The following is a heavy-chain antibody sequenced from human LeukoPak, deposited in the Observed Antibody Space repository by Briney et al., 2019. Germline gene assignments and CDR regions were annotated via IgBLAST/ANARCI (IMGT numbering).Heavy chain of an antibody. Sequence: PSETLSPTCTVSSDSISSSSYYWGWIRQPPGKGLEWIGSIYYSGSTYYNPSLRSRVTISVDTSKNQFSLRLSSVTAADTAVYYCARSPAQQQFDYWGPGTLVTVSS. CDR1: SDSISSSSYY. CDR3: ARSPAQQQFDY. D-gene: IGHD6-13*01. V-gene: IGHV4-39*01. J-gene: IGHJ4*02. CDR2: IYYSGST.